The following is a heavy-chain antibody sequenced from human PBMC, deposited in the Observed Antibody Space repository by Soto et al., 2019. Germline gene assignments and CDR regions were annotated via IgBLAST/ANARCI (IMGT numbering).Heavy chain of an antibody. D-gene: IGHD2-15*01. Sequence: QVQLVQSGAEVKKPGASVKVSCKASGYTFTSYGISWVRQAPGQGLEWMGWISAYNGNTNYAQKLQGRVTMTTDTSKSKAYMERGSLRSDDTAVYYCARVSCSGGSCYSGRGYYYYGMDVWGQGTTVTVSS. J-gene: IGHJ6*02. CDR1: GYTFTSYG. V-gene: IGHV1-18*01. CDR3: ARVSCSGGSCYSGRGYYYYGMDV. CDR2: ISAYNGNT.